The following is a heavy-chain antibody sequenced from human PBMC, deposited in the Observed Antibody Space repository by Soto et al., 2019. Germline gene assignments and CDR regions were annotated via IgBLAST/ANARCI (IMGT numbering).Heavy chain of an antibody. CDR2: IYYSGST. J-gene: IGHJ5*02. Sequence: SETLSLTCTVSGVSISSSSYYWGRLSQPPGKGLEWIGSIYYSGSTYYNPSLKSRVTISVDTSKNQFSLKLSSVTAADTAVYYCAREELEPLNWFDPWGQGTLVTVSS. D-gene: IGHD1-1*01. V-gene: IGHV4-39*01. CDR1: GVSISSSSYY. CDR3: AREELEPLNWFDP.